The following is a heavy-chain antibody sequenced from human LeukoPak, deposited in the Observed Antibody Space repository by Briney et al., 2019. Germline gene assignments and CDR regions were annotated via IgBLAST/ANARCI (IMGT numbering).Heavy chain of an antibody. CDR1: GARFSDHY. D-gene: IGHD2-15*01. J-gene: IGHJ4*02. CDR2: ISSSGSNI. V-gene: IGHV3-11*01. Sequence: GGSLRLSCAASGARFSDHYMSWIRQAPGKGLGWISYISSSGSNIHYADSMRGRVTISRDNANNSLTLHMSSLRAEDTAVYYCAGALMVAAFDSWGQGTLVTVSS. CDR3: AGALMVAAFDS.